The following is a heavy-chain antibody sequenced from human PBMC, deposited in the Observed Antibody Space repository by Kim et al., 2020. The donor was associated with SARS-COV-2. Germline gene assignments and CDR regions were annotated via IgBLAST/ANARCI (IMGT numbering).Heavy chain of an antibody. CDR3: AKFWGWGSGSYYNQRGGAFDI. CDR2: ISYDGSNK. D-gene: IGHD3-10*01. CDR1: GFTFSSYG. V-gene: IGHV3-30*18. J-gene: IGHJ3*02. Sequence: GGSLRLSCAASGFTFSSYGMHWVRQAPGKGLEWVAVISYDGSNKYYADSVKGRFTISRDNSKNTLYLQMNSLRAEDTAVYYCAKFWGWGSGSYYNQRGGAFDIWGQGTMVTVSS.